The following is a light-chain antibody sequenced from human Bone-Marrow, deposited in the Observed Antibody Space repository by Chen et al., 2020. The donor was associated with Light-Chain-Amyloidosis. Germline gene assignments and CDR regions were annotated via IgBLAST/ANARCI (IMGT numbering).Light chain of an antibody. J-gene: IGLJ3*02. CDR3: QVWDRSSDRPV. CDR1: NIGSTS. Sequence: SYVLTQPSSVSVAPGQPATIACGGNNIGSTSVHWYQQTPGQAPLLVVYDDSDRPSGIPERLSGSNSGNTATRTISRVEAGDEADYYGQVWDRSSDRPVFGGGTKLTVL. CDR2: DDS. V-gene: IGLV3-21*02.